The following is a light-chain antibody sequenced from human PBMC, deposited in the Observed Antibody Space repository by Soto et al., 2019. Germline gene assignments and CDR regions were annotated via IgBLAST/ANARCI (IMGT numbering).Light chain of an antibody. CDR1: QSVRSN. J-gene: IGKJ1*01. Sequence: EIVMTQSPATLSVSPGERATLSCRASQSVRSNLSWYQQKPGQAPRLLIYGASTTATGIPARFSGSGSGTEFTLTISSLQSEDFAVYYCQQYNNSPPWTLGQGTKVEIK. CDR3: QQYNNSPPWT. CDR2: GAS. V-gene: IGKV3-15*01.